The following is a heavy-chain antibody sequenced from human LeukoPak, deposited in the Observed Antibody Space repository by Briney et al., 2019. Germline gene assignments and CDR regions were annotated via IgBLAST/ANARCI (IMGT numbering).Heavy chain of an antibody. Sequence: PGGSLRLSCAASGFTFSNAWMTWVRQAPGKGLEWVGRIKSKTDGGTTDYAAPVKGRFTISRDDSKNTLYLQMNSLKTEDTAVYYCTTESRWDLPYFDYWGQGTLVTVSS. CDR1: GFTFSNAW. J-gene: IGHJ4*02. CDR2: IKSKTDGGTT. CDR3: TTESRWDLPYFDY. V-gene: IGHV3-15*01. D-gene: IGHD1-26*01.